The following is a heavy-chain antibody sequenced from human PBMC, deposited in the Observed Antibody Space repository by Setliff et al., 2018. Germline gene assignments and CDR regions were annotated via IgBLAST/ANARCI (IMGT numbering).Heavy chain of an antibody. D-gene: IGHD2-8*01. CDR2: ISGASSTI. V-gene: IGHV3-48*01. CDR3: ARVGRERSNGECYSTTPCYSYYMDV. CDR1: GLTFRNFG. Sequence: PGGSLRLSCIVSGLTFRNFGMTWVRQAPGKGLEWLSKISGASSTIYYADSVKGRVTIITDESTSTAYMELSSLTSADTAVYYCARVGRERSNGECYSTTPCYSYYMDVWGKGTTVTVSS. J-gene: IGHJ6*03.